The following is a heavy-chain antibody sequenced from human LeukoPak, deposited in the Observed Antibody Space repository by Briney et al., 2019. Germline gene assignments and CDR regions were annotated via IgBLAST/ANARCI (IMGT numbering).Heavy chain of an antibody. CDR1: GFTFRSHG. CDR2: VSYDGGNT. J-gene: IGHJ4*02. V-gene: IGHV3-30*18. CDR3: AKDASPMGTWYCDF. D-gene: IGHD1-26*01. Sequence: GGSLRLPCAASGFTFRSHGMHWVRQAPGKGLKWMAVVSYDGGNTYYSDSVKGRFTISRDNSKNTLYLQINSLRVEDTAVYYCAKDASPMGTWYCDFWGQGTLVSVSS.